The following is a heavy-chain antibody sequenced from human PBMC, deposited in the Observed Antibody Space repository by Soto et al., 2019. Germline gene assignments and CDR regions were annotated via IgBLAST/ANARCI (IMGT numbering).Heavy chain of an antibody. CDR1: GAPITWGDYS. CDR2: IFHGGST. J-gene: IGHJ5*02. V-gene: IGHV4-30-2*01. Sequence: SETLSLTCATSGAPITWGDYSWNWIRQPPGKGLEWLGYIFHGGSTYYTPSFRSQVTISVDRPRTEFSLKMSSVTAADTAVYYCARGRVVVPAAVMFNCLDPWGQGALVTVSS. D-gene: IGHD2-2*01. CDR3: ARGRVVVPAAVMFNCLDP.